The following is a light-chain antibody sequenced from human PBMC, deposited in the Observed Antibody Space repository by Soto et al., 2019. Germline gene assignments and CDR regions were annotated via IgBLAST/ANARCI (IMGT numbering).Light chain of an antibody. J-gene: IGLJ3*02. V-gene: IGLV2-8*01. CDR1: SSDVGAYNY. CDR3: SSFASSNTWV. Sequence: QSALTQPPSASGSPGQSVTISCTGTSSDVGAYNYVSWYQQHAGKAPKLVIYEVNNRPSGVPDRFSGPKSANTASLTVSGLQAEDEADYYCSSFASSNTWVFGGGTKVTVL. CDR2: EVN.